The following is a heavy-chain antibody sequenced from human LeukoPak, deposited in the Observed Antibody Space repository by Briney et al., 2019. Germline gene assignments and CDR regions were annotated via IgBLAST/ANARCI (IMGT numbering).Heavy chain of an antibody. V-gene: IGHV3-30*01. Sequence: GTSLRLSCAASGFTFTSYAMHWVRQTPVKGLEWLAVISYDGSNKNYADSVKGRFTISRDNSKDTLYLQMNSLRLEDTAVYYCARAIVPVFGFWSESYTPSDSGDSWGQGALVTVSS. CDR3: ARAIVPVFGFWSESYTPSDSGDS. CDR2: ISYDGSNK. J-gene: IGHJ4*02. CDR1: GFTFTSYA. D-gene: IGHD3-3*01.